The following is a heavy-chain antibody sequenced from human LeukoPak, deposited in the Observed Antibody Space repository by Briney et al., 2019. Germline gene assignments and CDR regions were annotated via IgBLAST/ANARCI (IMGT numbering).Heavy chain of an antibody. Sequence: PSETLSLTCTVSGGSISSSSYYWGWIRQPPGRGLEWIGSIYYSGSTYYNPSLKSRVTISVKTSKNQFSLKLSSVTAADTAVYYCARVTGYMIEDYFDYWGQGTLVTVSS. J-gene: IGHJ4*02. CDR1: GGSISSSSYY. V-gene: IGHV4-39*07. CDR3: ARVTGYMIEDYFDY. CDR2: IYYSGST. D-gene: IGHD3-22*01.